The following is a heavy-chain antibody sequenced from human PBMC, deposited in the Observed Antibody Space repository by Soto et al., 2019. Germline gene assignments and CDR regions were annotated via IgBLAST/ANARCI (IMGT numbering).Heavy chain of an antibody. Sequence: ASVKVSCKASGYTFTSYDINWVRQATGQGLEWMGWMNPNSGNTGYAQKFQGRVTMTRNTSISTAYMELSSLRSEDTAVYYCARGINGGYCSSTSCYLIWGQGTMVTVSS. CDR1: GYTFTSYD. J-gene: IGHJ3*02. CDR3: ARGINGGYCSSTSCYLI. D-gene: IGHD2-2*01. V-gene: IGHV1-8*01. CDR2: MNPNSGNT.